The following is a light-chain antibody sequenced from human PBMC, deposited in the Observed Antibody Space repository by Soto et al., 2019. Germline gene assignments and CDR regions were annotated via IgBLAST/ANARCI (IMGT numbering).Light chain of an antibody. V-gene: IGLV1-51*02. CDR1: SSNIGNNY. CDR3: GTWDSSLSAWV. J-gene: IGLJ3*02. Sequence: QSVLTQPPSVSAAPGQKVTISCSGSSSNIGNNYVSWYQQLPGTAPKLLIYENNKRPSGIPDRFSGSKSGTSATLGITGLQTGDEADYYCGTWDSSLSAWVFGGGTKFTVL. CDR2: ENN.